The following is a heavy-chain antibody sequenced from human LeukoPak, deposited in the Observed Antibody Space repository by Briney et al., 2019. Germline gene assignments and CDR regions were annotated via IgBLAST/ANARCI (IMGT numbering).Heavy chain of an antibody. V-gene: IGHV3-48*01. J-gene: IGHJ4*02. CDR2: ISSSSSTI. D-gene: IGHD5-24*01. CDR1: RFTFSSYS. CDR3: ARDGGWLQFDY. Sequence: GRSLRLSCAASRFTFSSYSMNWVRQAPGKGLEWVSYISSSSSTIYYADSVKGRFTISRDNAKNSLYLQMNSLRAEDTAVYYCARDGGWLQFDYWGQGTLVTVSS.